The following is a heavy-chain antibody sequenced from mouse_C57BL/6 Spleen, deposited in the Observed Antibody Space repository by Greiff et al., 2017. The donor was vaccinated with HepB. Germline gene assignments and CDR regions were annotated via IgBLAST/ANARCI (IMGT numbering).Heavy chain of an antibody. D-gene: IGHD2-9*01. CDR3: ARPTVVTTRCAMDY. CDR2: IDPSDRYT. V-gene: IGHV1-50*01. CDR1: GYTFTSYW. Sequence: QVQLQQPGAELVKPGASVKLSCKASGYTFTSYWMQWVKQRPGQGLEWIGEIDPSDRYTNYKQKFKGKATVTVDTSSSTAYMQLSSLTSEDSAVYYCARPTVVTTRCAMDYWGQGTSVTVSS. J-gene: IGHJ4*01.